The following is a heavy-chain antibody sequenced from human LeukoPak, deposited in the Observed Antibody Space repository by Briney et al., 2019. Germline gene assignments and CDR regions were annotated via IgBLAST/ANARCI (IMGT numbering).Heavy chain of an antibody. V-gene: IGHV1-18*01. Sequence: GASVKVSCKASGYTFTSYGISWVRQAPGQGLEWMGWISAYNGNTNYAQKLQGRVTMTRNTSISTAYMELSSLRSEDTAVYYCASSMVRGVIHYWGQGTLVTVYS. J-gene: IGHJ4*02. D-gene: IGHD3-10*01. CDR1: GYTFTSYG. CDR2: ISAYNGNT. CDR3: ASSMVRGVIHY.